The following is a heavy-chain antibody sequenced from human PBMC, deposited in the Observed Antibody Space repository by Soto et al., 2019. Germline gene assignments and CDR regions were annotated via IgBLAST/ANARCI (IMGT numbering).Heavy chain of an antibody. CDR2: ISGSGGST. D-gene: IGHD2-2*01. CDR1: GFTFISYA. V-gene: IGHV3-23*01. CDR3: ARHEGGRCSSTSCYEGYYYYYYMDV. Sequence: EVQLLESGGGLVQPGGSLRLSCAASGFTFISYAMSWVRQAPGKGLEWVSAISGSGGSTYYADSVKGRFTICRDNSKNTLYLQMNSLRAEDTAVYYFARHEGGRCSSTSCYEGYYYYYYMDVWGKGTTVTVYS. J-gene: IGHJ6*03.